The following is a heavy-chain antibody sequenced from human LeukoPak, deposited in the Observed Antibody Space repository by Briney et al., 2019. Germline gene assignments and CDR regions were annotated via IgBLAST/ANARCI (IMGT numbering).Heavy chain of an antibody. CDR3: ARDQYSGSLDY. D-gene: IGHD1-26*01. CDR2: LYSTGST. Sequence: PSETLSLTCTVSGGSISSYYWTWIRQPAGKGLEWIGRLYSTGSTNYNPSLKSRVTMSVDTSQNQFSPKLSSVTAADTAVYYCARDQYSGSLDYWGQGTLVTVSS. CDR1: GGSISSYY. V-gene: IGHV4-4*07. J-gene: IGHJ4*02.